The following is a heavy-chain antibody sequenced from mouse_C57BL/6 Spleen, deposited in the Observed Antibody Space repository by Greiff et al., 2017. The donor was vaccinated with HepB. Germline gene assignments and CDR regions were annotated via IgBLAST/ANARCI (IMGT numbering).Heavy chain of an antibody. CDR2: IYPRSGNT. CDR3: ARSEVLRGSFDY. J-gene: IGHJ2*01. CDR1: GYTFTSYG. D-gene: IGHD1-1*01. V-gene: IGHV1-81*01. Sequence: QVQLQHSGAELARPGASVKLSCKASGYTFTSYGISWVKQRTGQGLEWIGEIYPRSGNTYYNEKFKGTATLTADKSSSTAYMELRSLTSEDSAVYFCARSEVLRGSFDYWGQGTTLTVSS.